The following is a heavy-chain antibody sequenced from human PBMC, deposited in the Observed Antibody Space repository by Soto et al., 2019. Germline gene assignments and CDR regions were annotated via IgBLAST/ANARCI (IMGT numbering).Heavy chain of an antibody. CDR1: GGTFSSYA. CDR3: ARGPRGYYYYYGMDV. J-gene: IGHJ6*02. Sequence: SVKVSCKASGGTFSSYAISCVRQAPGQGLEWMGGIIPIFGTANYAQKFQGRVTITADESTSTAYMELSSLRSEDTAVYYCARGPRGYYYYYGMDVWGQGTTVTVS. CDR2: IIPIFGTA. V-gene: IGHV1-69*13.